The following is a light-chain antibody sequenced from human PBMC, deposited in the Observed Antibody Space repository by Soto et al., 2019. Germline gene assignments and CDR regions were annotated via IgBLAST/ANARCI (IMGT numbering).Light chain of an antibody. CDR3: AAWDDSLTGHYV. CDR1: SSNIGNNY. J-gene: IGLJ1*01. CDR2: SNN. Sequence: QTVVTQPPSASGTPGQRVSISCSGNSSNIGNNYVSWYQHLPGTAPKLLMYSNNQRPSGVPDRFSGSKSGTSAFLAISGLRSEDEADYYCAAWDDSLTGHYVFGTGTKLTVL. V-gene: IGLV1-47*01.